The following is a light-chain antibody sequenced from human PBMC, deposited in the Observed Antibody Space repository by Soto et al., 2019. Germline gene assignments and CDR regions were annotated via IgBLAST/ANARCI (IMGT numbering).Light chain of an antibody. CDR3: QQYHNWPRT. CDR2: GAS. CDR1: QSMGSN. V-gene: IGKV3D-15*01. Sequence: IVMTQSPSSLSVSPGARATLYCRASQSMGSNLAWYQQKPGQAPRLLIYGASTRATGIPARFSGSGSGTEFTLTITSLQSEEFAIYYCQQYHNWPRTYGQGNKVDIK. J-gene: IGKJ1*01.